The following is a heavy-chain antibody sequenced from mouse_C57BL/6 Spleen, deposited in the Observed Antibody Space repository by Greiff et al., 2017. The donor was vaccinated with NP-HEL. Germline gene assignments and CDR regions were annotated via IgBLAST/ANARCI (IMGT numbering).Heavy chain of an antibody. J-gene: IGHJ2*01. CDR1: GYTFTSYW. CDR3: ARLEGYGCDENDC. Sequence: QVQLQQPGAELVKPGASVKLSCKASGYTFTSYWMHWVKQRPGQGLEWIGMIHPNSGSTNYNEKFKSKATLTVDKSSSTAYMQLSSLTSEDSAVYYCARLEGYGCDENDCWGKGTTLAVS. V-gene: IGHV1-64*01. CDR2: IHPNSGST. D-gene: IGHD2-2*01.